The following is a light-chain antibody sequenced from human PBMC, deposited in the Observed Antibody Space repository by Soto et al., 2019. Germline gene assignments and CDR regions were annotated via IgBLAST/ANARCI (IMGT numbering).Light chain of an antibody. CDR1: SSDVGAYNY. V-gene: IGLV2-14*03. CDR3: SSYTSSSTWL. CDR2: EVS. Sequence: QSALTQPASVSGSPGQSITISCTGTSSDVGAYNYVSWYQQHPGKAPKLMIYEVSNRPSGVSNRFSGSKSVNTASLTISGLQAGDEADYYCSSYTSSSTWLFGGGTKLTVL. J-gene: IGLJ3*02.